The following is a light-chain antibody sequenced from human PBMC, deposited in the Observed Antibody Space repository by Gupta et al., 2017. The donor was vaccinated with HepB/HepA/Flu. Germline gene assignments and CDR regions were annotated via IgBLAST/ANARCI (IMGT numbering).Light chain of an antibody. V-gene: IGLV1-40*01. CDR2: ENI. Sequence: QSVLTQPPSASGAPGQRVTISCTGSSSNIGAGYALHWYQQFPGTAPKLLIYENINRPSGVPDRISGSKSGTSASLAITGLQAEEETDDYCQSYDSSLSVYVFGTGTKVTVL. CDR3: QSYDSSLSVYV. J-gene: IGLJ1*01. CDR1: SSNIGAGYA.